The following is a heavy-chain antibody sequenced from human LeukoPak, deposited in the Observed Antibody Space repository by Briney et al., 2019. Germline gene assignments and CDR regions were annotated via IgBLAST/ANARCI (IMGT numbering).Heavy chain of an antibody. Sequence: ALVKVSCKASGYTFTNYYIHWVRQAPGQGLEWVGIINPSIGDTKNAPKFQGRVTLTWDTSTSTVYMELSSLRYEDTAVYYCAVSAFDYWGQGTLVTVSS. D-gene: IGHD3-10*01. CDR2: INPSIGDT. J-gene: IGHJ4*02. V-gene: IGHV1-46*03. CDR3: AVSAFDY. CDR1: GYTFTNYY.